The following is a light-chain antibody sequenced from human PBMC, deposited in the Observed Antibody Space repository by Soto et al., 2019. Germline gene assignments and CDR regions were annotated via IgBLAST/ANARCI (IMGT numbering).Light chain of an antibody. J-gene: IGKJ1*01. CDR1: QSISSW. CDR3: QQYNSYSGT. V-gene: IGKV1-5*01. CDR2: DAS. Sequence: DIQMTQSPSTLSASVGDRVTITCRASQSISSWLAWYQQKPGKAPKLLIYDASSLESGVPSRFSGSGSGTEFTLNNSSLQPDDFATYYGQQYNSYSGTFGQRTKVEI.